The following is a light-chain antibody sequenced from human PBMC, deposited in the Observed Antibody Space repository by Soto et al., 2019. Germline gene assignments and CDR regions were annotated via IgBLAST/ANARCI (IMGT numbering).Light chain of an antibody. V-gene: IGKV1-5*03. CDR3: QKYNSYPT. CDR2: KAS. J-gene: IGKJ4*01. CDR1: QSISSW. Sequence: DIQMTQSPSTLSASVGDRVTITCRASQSISSWLAWYQQKPGKAPKLLIYKASSLESGVPSRFSVSGSGTEFTLTISSLQPDDVATYYCQKYNSYPTFGGGTKVAIK.